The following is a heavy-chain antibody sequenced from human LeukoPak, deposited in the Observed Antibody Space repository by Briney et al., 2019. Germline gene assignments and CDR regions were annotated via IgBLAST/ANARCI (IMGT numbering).Heavy chain of an antibody. V-gene: IGHV4-61*08. Sequence: SETLSLTCTVSGGSVSSGGYYWSWIRQPPGKGLEWIGYIYHSGSTNYNPSLKSRLTISLDTSKSQFSLNLSSVTRADTAVYHCAREAMYSYGNNFDYWGQGTLVTVSS. D-gene: IGHD5-18*01. CDR1: GGSVSSGGYY. CDR3: AREAMYSYGNNFDY. CDR2: IYHSGST. J-gene: IGHJ4*02.